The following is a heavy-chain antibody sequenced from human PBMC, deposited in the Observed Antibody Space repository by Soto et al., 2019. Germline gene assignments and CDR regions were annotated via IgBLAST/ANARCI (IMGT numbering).Heavy chain of an antibody. CDR2: ISGSGGST. CDR1: GFTFSSYA. CDR3: AKDGRYCSSTSCYWKYYFDY. V-gene: IGHV3-23*01. Sequence: GGSLRLSCAASGFTFSSYAMSWVRQAPGKGLEWVSAISGSGGSTYYADSVKGRFTISRDNSKNTLYLQMNSLRAEDTAVYYCAKDGRYCSSTSCYWKYYFDYWGQGTLVTVSS. D-gene: IGHD2-2*01. J-gene: IGHJ4*02.